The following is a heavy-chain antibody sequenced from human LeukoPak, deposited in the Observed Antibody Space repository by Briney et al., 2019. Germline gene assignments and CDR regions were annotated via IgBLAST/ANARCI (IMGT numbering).Heavy chain of an antibody. Sequence: GGSLRLSCAGSGFSFGSYGIHWVRQAPGKGLEGVAVISFDGGTKYYADSVKGRFTISRDNSKNTLYLEMNSLRAEDTAVYYCARGPVAGARGGFDYWGQGTLVTVSS. CDR3: ARGPVAGARGGFDY. CDR2: ISFDGGTK. V-gene: IGHV3-30*03. D-gene: IGHD6-19*01. J-gene: IGHJ4*02. CDR1: GFSFGSYG.